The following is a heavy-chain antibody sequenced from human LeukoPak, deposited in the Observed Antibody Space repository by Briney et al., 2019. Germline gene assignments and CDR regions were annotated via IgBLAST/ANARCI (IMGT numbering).Heavy chain of an antibody. Sequence: GGSLRLSCAASGFSISDYYMGWIRQGPGKGLEWLSYISRGSGDISYADSVKGRFTISRDNAKQSLSLQMNSLRAEDTAVYYCARLDYGSGTYFSDYWGQGTLVTVSS. J-gene: IGHJ4*02. CDR2: ISRGSGDI. V-gene: IGHV3-11*01. D-gene: IGHD3-10*01. CDR1: GFSISDYY. CDR3: ARLDYGSGTYFSDY.